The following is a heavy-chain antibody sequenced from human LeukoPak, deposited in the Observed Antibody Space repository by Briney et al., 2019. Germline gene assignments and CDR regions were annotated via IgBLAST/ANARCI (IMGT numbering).Heavy chain of an antibody. D-gene: IGHD4-17*01. Sequence: SETLSLTCAVSGGSFSGYYWTWLRQPPGKGLEWIGEINHSGSANYNPSLKSRVTISLDTSKNQFSLKLSSVTAANTAVYYCARGQGTVTTHWGQGTLVTVSS. V-gene: IGHV4-34*01. CDR2: INHSGSA. CDR3: ARGQGTVTTH. J-gene: IGHJ4*02. CDR1: GGSFSGYY.